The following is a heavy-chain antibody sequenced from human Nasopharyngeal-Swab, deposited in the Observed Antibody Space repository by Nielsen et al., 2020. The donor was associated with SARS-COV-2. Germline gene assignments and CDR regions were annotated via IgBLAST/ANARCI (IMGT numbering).Heavy chain of an antibody. V-gene: IGHV1-69*01. J-gene: IGHJ4*02. Sequence: WVRQAPGQGLEWMGGIIPIFGTADYAQRFQGRVTITADESTSTAYMELSSLRSEDTAFYYCARLNNYDSGGYYYIDYWGQGTLVTVSS. CDR3: ARLNNYDSGGYYYIDY. CDR2: IIPIFGTA. D-gene: IGHD3-22*01.